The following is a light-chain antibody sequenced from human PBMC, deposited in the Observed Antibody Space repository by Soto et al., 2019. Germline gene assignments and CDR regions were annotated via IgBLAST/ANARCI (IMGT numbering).Light chain of an antibody. Sequence: EIVLTQSPGTLSLSPGERATLSCRASQTVDSNYLAWYQQKLGQAPRLLIYEASSRATGIPDRFSGSGAGRDFTLTISSLEPEDLAVYYCQQYGRSSGFAFGPGNRVDI. CDR2: EAS. V-gene: IGKV3-20*01. CDR3: QQYGRSSGFA. CDR1: QTVDSNY. J-gene: IGKJ3*01.